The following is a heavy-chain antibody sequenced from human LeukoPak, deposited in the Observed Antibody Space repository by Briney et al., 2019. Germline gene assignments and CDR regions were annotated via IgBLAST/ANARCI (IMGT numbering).Heavy chain of an antibody. CDR1: GFTVSSNY. V-gene: IGHV3-66*01. D-gene: IGHD3-22*01. Sequence: GGSLRLSCAASGFTVSSNYMSWVRQAPGKGLEWVSVIYSGGSTYYADSVKGRFTISRDNSKNTLYLQMNSLRAEDTAVYYCATCGYYHHDAFDIWGQGTMVTVSS. J-gene: IGHJ3*02. CDR3: ATCGYYHHDAFDI. CDR2: IYSGGST.